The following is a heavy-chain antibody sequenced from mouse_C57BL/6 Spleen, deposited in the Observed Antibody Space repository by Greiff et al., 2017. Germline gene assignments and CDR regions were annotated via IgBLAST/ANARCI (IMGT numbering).Heavy chain of an antibody. CDR1: GYTFTSYW. D-gene: IGHD1-1*01. V-gene: IGHV1-50*01. J-gene: IGHJ1*03. CDR2: IDPSDSYT. CDR3: ARPGLYYYGSSHWYFDV. Sequence: QVQLQQPGAELVKPGASVKLSCKASGYTFTSYWMQWVKQRPGQGLEWIGEIDPSDSYTNYNQKFKGKATWTVDTSSSTAYMQLSSLTSEDSSVYYCARPGLYYYGSSHWYFDVWGTGTTVTVSS.